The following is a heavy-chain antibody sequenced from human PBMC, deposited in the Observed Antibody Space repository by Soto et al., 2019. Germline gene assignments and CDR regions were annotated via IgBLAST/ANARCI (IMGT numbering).Heavy chain of an antibody. V-gene: IGHV4-39*02. D-gene: IGHD1-26*01. CDR2: IYYSGST. Sequence: SETLSLTCTVSGGSICSSSYYWGWLRQPPGKGLGWIGSIYYSGSTYYNPSLKSRVTISVDTSKNHFSLKLSSVTAADTAVYYCATQEVGGSYVYTFDPWGQGTLVTVSS. J-gene: IGHJ5*02. CDR1: GGSICSSSYY. CDR3: ATQEVGGSYVYTFDP.